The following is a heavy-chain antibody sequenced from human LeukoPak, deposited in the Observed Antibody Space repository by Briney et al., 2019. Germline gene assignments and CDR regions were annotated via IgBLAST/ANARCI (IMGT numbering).Heavy chain of an antibody. V-gene: IGHV4-59*01. Sequence: SETLSLTCTVSGGSISSYYWSWIRQPPGKGLEWIGYIYYSGSTNYNPSLKSRVTISVDTSKNQFSLKLSSVTAADTAVYYCARSYDILTGYSLDAFDIWGQGTMVTVSS. D-gene: IGHD3-9*01. CDR2: IYYSGST. J-gene: IGHJ3*02. CDR3: ARSYDILTGYSLDAFDI. CDR1: GGSISSYY.